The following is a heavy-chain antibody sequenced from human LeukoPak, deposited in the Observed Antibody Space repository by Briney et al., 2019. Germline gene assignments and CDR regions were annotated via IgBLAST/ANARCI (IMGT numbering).Heavy chain of an antibody. J-gene: IGHJ3*02. CDR3: ARERARDAFDI. V-gene: IGHV1-3*01. Sequence: ASVKVSCKASGYTFTSYYMHWVRQAPGQRLEWMGWINAGNGNTKYSQKFQGRVTITRDTSASTAYMELSSLRSEDTAVYYCARERARDAFDIWGQGTMVTVSS. CDR1: GYTFTSYY. CDR2: INAGNGNT. D-gene: IGHD5-12*01.